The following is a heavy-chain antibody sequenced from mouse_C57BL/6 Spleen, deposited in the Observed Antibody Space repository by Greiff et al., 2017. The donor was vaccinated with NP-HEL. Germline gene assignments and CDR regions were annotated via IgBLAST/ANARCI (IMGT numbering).Heavy chain of an antibody. V-gene: IGHV6-3*01. CDR3: TVYGSSWYFDV. Sequence: EVKVVESGGGLVQPGGSMKLSCVASGFTFSNYWMNWVRQSPEKGLEWVAQIRLKSDNYATHYAESVKGRFTISRDDSKSSVYLQMNNLRAEDTGIYYCTVYGSSWYFDVWGTGTTVTVSS. J-gene: IGHJ1*03. CDR1: GFTFSNYW. D-gene: IGHD1-1*01. CDR2: IRLKSDNYAT.